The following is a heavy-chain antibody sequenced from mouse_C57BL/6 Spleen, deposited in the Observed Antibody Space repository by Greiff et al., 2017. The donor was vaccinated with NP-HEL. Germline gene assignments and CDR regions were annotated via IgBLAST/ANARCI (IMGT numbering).Heavy chain of an antibody. CDR3: TRDYYGRGPMDY. Sequence: EVKLVESGEGLVKPGGSLKLSCAASGFTFSSYAMSWVRQTPEKRLEWVAYISSGGAYIYYAYTVKGRFTISRDNARNTLYLQMSSLKSEDTAMYYCTRDYYGRGPMDYWGQGTSVTVSS. CDR2: ISSGGAYI. J-gene: IGHJ4*01. D-gene: IGHD1-1*01. CDR1: GFTFSSYA. V-gene: IGHV5-9-1*02.